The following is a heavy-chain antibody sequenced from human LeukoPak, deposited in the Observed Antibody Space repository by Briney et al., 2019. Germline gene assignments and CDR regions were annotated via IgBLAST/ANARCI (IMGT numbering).Heavy chain of an antibody. D-gene: IGHD3-10*01. CDR3: ARDRILWSY. Sequence: SETLSLTCTVSGGSISSYYWSWIRQPPGKGLEWIGYIYYSESTNYNPSLKSRVTISVDTSKNQFSLKLSSVTAADTAVYYCARDRILWSYWGQGTLVTVSS. J-gene: IGHJ4*02. V-gene: IGHV4-59*01. CDR1: GGSISSYY. CDR2: IYYSEST.